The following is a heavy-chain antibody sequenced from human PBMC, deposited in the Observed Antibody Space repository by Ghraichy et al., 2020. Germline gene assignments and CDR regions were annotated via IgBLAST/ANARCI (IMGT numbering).Heavy chain of an antibody. V-gene: IGHV4-59*08. CDR1: GGSISSYY. Sequence: SETLSLTCTVSGGSISSYYWSWIRQPPGKGLEWIGYIYYSGSTNYNPSLKSRVTISVDTSKNQFSLKLSSVTAADTAVYYCARLKAGWDQREASYYYYYMDVWGKGTTVTVSS. CDR2: IYYSGST. J-gene: IGHJ6*03. CDR3: ARLKAGWDQREASYYYYYMDV. D-gene: IGHD1-26*01.